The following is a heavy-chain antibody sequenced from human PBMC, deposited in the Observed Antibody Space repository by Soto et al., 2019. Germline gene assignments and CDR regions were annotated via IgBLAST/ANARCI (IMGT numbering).Heavy chain of an antibody. D-gene: IGHD6-19*01. CDR2: IKQDGSEK. CDR3: ARDPCSSSSGWYHRLDY. Sequence: PGGSLRLSCAASGFTFSSYWMSWVRQAPGKGLEWVANIKQDGSEKYYVDSVKGRFTISRDNAKNSLYLQMNSLRAEDTAVYYCARDPCSSSSGWYHRLDYWGQGSLVTVSS. J-gene: IGHJ4*02. CDR1: GFTFSSYW. V-gene: IGHV3-7*01.